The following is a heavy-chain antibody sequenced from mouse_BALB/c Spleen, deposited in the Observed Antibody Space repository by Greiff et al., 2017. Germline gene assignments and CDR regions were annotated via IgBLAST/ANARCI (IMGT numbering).Heavy chain of an antibody. CDR1: GFTFSSYA. Sequence: DVKLVESGGGLVKPGGSLKLSCAASGFTFSSYAMSWVRQTPEKRLEWVASISSGGSTYYPDSVKGRFTISRDNARNILYLQMSSLRSEDTAMYYCARDDGYWAMDYWGQGTSVTVSS. CDR2: ISSGGST. D-gene: IGHD2-3*01. V-gene: IGHV5-6-5*01. J-gene: IGHJ4*01. CDR3: ARDDGYWAMDY.